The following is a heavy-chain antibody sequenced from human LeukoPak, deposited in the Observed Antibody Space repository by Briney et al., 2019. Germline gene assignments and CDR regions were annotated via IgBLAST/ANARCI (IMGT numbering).Heavy chain of an antibody. CDR1: GFTFSNAW. CDR2: IKSKTDGGTT. Sequence: PGGSLRPSCAASGFTFSNAWMSWVRQAPGKGLEWVGRIKSKTDGGTTDYAAPVKGRFTILRDDSKNTLYLQMNSLKTEDTAVYYCTTAFAEYYDYVWGSYRQGTDYWGQGTLVTVSS. D-gene: IGHD3-16*02. CDR3: TTAFAEYYDYVWGSYRQGTDY. J-gene: IGHJ4*02. V-gene: IGHV3-15*01.